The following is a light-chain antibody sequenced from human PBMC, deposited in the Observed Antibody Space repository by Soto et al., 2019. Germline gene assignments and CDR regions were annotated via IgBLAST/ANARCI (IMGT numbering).Light chain of an antibody. CDR1: QHITND. CDR2: LAS. CDR3: LHQNGYPPV. Sequence: DIQMTQSPSSLSASGGDTVTITCRASQHITNDCAWYQQKAGRAPKCLILLASRLQTGVPSRFSGSGSGTEFTLTISSLQPEYFATYYCLHQNGYPPVFGQGTKVEIK. V-gene: IGKV1-17*01. J-gene: IGKJ2*01.